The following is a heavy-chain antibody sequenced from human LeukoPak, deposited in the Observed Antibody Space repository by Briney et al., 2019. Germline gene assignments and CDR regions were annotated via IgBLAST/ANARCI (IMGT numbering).Heavy chain of an antibody. CDR2: ISSSSSTI. Sequence: PGGSLRLSCAASGFTFSSYSMNWVRQAPGKGLEWVSYISSSSSTIYYADSVKGRFTISRDNAKNSLYLQMNSLRAEDTAVYYCARDIPYYDSSGGDYWGQGTLVTVSS. J-gene: IGHJ4*02. D-gene: IGHD3-22*01. CDR1: GFTFSSYS. CDR3: ARDIPYYDSSGGDY. V-gene: IGHV3-48*01.